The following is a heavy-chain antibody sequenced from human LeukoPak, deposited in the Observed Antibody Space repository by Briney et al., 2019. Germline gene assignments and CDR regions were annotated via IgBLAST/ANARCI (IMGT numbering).Heavy chain of an antibody. V-gene: IGHV3-48*01. CDR1: GFTFSSYS. CDR3: ARDSSGWYGPYYFDY. Sequence: GGSLRLSCAASGFTFSSYSMNWVRQAPGKGLEWVSYISSSSTIYYADSVKGRFTISRDNAKNSLYLQMNSLRAEDTAVYYCARDSSGWYGPYYFDYWGQGTLVTVSS. D-gene: IGHD6-19*01. CDR2: ISSSSTI. J-gene: IGHJ4*02.